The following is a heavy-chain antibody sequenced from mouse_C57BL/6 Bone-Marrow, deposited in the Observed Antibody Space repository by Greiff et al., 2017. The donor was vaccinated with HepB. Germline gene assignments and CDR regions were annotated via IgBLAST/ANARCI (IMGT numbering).Heavy chain of an antibody. D-gene: IGHD2-5*01. Sequence: VQLVESGAELARPGASVKLSCKASGYTFTSYGISWVKQRTGQGLEWIGEIYPRSGNTYYNEKFKGKATLTADKSSSTAYMELRSLTSEDSAVYFCARTGGYSNYRAWFAYWGQGTLVTVSA. J-gene: IGHJ3*01. CDR1: GYTFTSYG. V-gene: IGHV1-81*01. CDR3: ARTGGYSNYRAWFAY. CDR2: IYPRSGNT.